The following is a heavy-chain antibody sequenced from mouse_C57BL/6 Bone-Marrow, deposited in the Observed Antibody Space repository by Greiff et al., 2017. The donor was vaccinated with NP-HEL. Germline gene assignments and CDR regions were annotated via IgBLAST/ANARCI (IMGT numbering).Heavy chain of an antibody. CDR1: GYTFTDYY. CDR3: ARSIPDGYYPYYFDY. Sequence: VHVKQSGPVLVKPGASVKMSCKASGYTFTDYYMNWVKQSHGKSLEWIGVINPYNGGTSYNQKFKGKATLTVDQSSSTAYMQLNSLTSEDSAVYYCARSIPDGYYPYYFDYWGQGTTLTVSS. D-gene: IGHD2-3*01. J-gene: IGHJ2*01. CDR2: INPYNGGT. V-gene: IGHV1-19*01.